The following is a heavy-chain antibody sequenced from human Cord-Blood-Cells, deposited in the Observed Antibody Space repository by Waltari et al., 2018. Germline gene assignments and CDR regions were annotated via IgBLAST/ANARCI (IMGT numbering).Heavy chain of an antibody. V-gene: IGHV3-30*18. CDR1: GFTFSSYG. D-gene: IGHD6-6*01. J-gene: IGHJ3*02. CDR3: AKENSSSSFFAFDI. CDR2: ISYDGSNK. Sequence: QVQLVESGGGVVQPGRSLRLSCAASGFTFSSYGMHWVRQAPGKGLEWVAVISYDGSNKYYADSVKGRFTISRDNSKNMLYLQMNSLRAEDTAVYYCAKENSSSSFFAFDIWGQGTMVTVSS.